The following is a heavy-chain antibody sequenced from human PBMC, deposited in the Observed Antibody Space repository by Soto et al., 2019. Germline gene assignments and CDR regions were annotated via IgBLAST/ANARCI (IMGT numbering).Heavy chain of an antibody. CDR3: ARDSRAYRTRHNLFDP. V-gene: IGHV4-31*03. J-gene: IGHJ5*02. CDR2: IDYSGST. Sequence: PSETLSLTCTVSGGSISTYGYYWSWIRQHPGKGLEWIGYIDYSGSTYYNPSLKTRVRISVDTSENQFSLRVSSVTAADTAVYYCARDSRAYRTRHNLFDPWGQGTLVTVSS. CDR1: GGSISTYGYY.